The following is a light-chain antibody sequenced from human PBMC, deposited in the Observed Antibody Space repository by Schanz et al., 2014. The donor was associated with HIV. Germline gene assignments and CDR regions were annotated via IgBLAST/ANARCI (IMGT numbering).Light chain of an antibody. V-gene: IGKV3-20*01. CDR2: ATS. CDR1: QSVSNNF. CDR3: QQYGDSPPVT. J-gene: IGKJ4*01. Sequence: EIVLTQSPGTLSLSPGERATLSCRASQSVSNNFLAWYQQKPGQAPRLLLYATSSRATGIPDRFSGSGSGTDFTLTISRLEPEEFAVYYCQQYGDSPPVTFGGGTNVEIK.